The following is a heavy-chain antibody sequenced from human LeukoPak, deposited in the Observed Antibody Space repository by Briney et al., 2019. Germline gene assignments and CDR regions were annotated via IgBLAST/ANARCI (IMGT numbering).Heavy chain of an antibody. J-gene: IGHJ4*02. V-gene: IGHV4-59*10. CDR2: IYTSGST. CDR1: GGSFSGYY. D-gene: IGHD1-14*01. CDR3: ARVKTMYFDY. Sequence: PSETLSLTCAVYGGSFSGYYWSWIRQPAGKGLEWIGRIYTSGSTNYNPSLKSRVTMSVDTSKNRFSLKLSSVTAADSAVYYCARVKTMYFDYWGQGTLVTVSS.